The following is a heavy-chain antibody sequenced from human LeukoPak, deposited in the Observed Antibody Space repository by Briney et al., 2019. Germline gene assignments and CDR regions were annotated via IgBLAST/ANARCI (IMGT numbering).Heavy chain of an antibody. CDR3: ASKVGATSVVDY. Sequence: GASVKVSCKASGGTFSSYAISWVRQAPGQGLEWMGGVIPIFGTANYAQKFQGRVTITADESTSTAYMELSSLRSEDTAVYYCASKVGATSVVDYWGQGTLVTVSS. J-gene: IGHJ4*02. D-gene: IGHD1-26*01. CDR2: VIPIFGTA. V-gene: IGHV1-69*13. CDR1: GGTFSSYA.